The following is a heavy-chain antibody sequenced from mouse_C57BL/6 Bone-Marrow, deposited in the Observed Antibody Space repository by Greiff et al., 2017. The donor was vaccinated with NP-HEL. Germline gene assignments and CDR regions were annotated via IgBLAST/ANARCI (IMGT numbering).Heavy chain of an antibody. V-gene: IGHV2-6*01. J-gene: IGHJ4*01. D-gene: IGHD2-1*01. CDR3: ASLYYGNVYAMDY. Sequence: VQLVESGPGLVAPSQSLSITCTVSGFSLTSYGVDWVRQSPGKGLEWLGVIWGVGSTNYNSALKSRLSISKDNSKSQVFLKMNSLQTDDTAMYYCASLYYGNVYAMDYWGQGTSVTVSS. CDR2: IWGVGST. CDR1: GFSLTSYG.